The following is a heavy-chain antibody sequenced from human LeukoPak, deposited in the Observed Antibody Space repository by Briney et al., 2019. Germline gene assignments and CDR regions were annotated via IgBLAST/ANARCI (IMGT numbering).Heavy chain of an antibody. CDR1: GFTFSNYW. CDR3: ASASSHRIGAGGDY. D-gene: IGHD6-13*01. V-gene: IGHV3-74*01. Sequence: GGSLRLSCAASGFTFSNYWMHWVRQAPGMGLVWFSRIKSDVSSRNYADSVKGRFTISTDSAKNTVYLQMDSLRAEDTAVYYCASASSHRIGAGGDYWGQGTLVTVSS. CDR2: IKSDVSSR. J-gene: IGHJ4*02.